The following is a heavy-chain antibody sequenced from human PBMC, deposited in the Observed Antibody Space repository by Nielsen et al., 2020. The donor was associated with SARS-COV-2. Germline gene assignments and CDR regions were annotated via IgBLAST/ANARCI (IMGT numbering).Heavy chain of an antibody. D-gene: IGHD1-26*01. CDR1: GYSFTSYA. V-gene: IGHV1-3*01. J-gene: IGHJ6*02. CDR3: ARERSREYGIDV. Sequence: ALVKVSCKASGYSFTSYAMHWVWQAPGQRLEWMGWINVGNGNTKYSQKFQGRVTFTRDTSASTAYMELSSLRFEDTAVYYCARERSREYGIDVWGQGTTVTVSS. CDR2: INVGNGNT.